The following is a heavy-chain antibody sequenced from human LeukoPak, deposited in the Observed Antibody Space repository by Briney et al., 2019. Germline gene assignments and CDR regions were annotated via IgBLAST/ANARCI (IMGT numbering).Heavy chain of an antibody. Sequence: PADTLSLTCAVYGRSFSGYYWSWARQPPGKWLGWHGEMNLSGSTTYNPSLKSRVTISVDTSKNRFSQKLSSVTGADTAVSYSARGSGSRRLLQLQSNAFDIWGQGAMVTVSS. CDR2: MNLSGST. D-gene: IGHD5-24*01. CDR1: GRSFSGYY. J-gene: IGHJ3*02. CDR3: ARGSGSRRLLQLQSNAFDI. V-gene: IGHV4-34*01.